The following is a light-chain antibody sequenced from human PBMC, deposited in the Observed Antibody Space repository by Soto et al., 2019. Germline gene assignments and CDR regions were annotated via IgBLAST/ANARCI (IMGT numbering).Light chain of an antibody. Sequence: DIILTQSPDTLSLSPGERATPSCRASQSVSNNWLAWYQQKPGQAPRLLIYEASRRPGGISDKFSGSGSGTDFTLTINRLEPEDFAVYYCQQYGRSPYTFAQGTKVEI. CDR2: EAS. CDR1: QSVSNNW. J-gene: IGKJ2*01. CDR3: QQYGRSPYT. V-gene: IGKV3-20*01.